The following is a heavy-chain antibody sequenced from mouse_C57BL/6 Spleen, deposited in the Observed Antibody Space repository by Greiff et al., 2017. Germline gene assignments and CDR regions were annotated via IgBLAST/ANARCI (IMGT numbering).Heavy chain of an antibody. CDR1: GFTFSDYY. V-gene: IGHV5-16*01. D-gene: IGHD2-1*01. CDR2: INYDGSST. J-gene: IGHJ2*01. CDR3: ARGNYVFHFDY. Sequence: EVQRVESEGGLVQPGSSMKLSCTASGFTFSDYYMAWVRQVPEKGLEWVANINYDGSSTYYLDSLKSRFIISRDNAKNILYLQMSSLKSEDTATYYCARGNYVFHFDYWGQGTTLTVSS.